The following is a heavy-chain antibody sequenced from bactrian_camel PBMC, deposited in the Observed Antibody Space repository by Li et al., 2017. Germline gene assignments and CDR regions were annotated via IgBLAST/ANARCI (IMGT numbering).Heavy chain of an antibody. Sequence: VQLVESGGGSVQAGGSLRLSCSASDSVYNSESHCMAWFRQAPGKEREGVVSIDRSGRTSYAESVKGRFIFSMDANILYLQMNSLNPEDSGMYYCVAAPRYSESGARGLRTVWTYWGQGTQVTVS. V-gene: IGHV3S57*01. CDR3: VAAPRYSESGARGLRTVWTY. D-gene: IGHD7*01. CDR2: IDRSGRT. CDR1: DSVYNSESHC. J-gene: IGHJ4*01.